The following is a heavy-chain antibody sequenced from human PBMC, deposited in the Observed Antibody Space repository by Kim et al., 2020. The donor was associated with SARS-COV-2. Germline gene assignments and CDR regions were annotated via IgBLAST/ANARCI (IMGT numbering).Heavy chain of an antibody. CDR1: GFTFSSYG. CDR2: ISYDGSNK. D-gene: IGHD5-18*01. CDR3: AKEVKDSYGSRRRVPFDY. J-gene: IGHJ4*02. V-gene: IGHV3-30*18. Sequence: GGSLRLSCAASGFTFSSYGMHWVRQAPGKGLEWVAVISYDGSNKYYADSVKGRFTISRDNSKNTLYLQMNSLRAEDTAVYYCAKEVKDSYGSRRRVPFDYWGQGTLVTVSS.